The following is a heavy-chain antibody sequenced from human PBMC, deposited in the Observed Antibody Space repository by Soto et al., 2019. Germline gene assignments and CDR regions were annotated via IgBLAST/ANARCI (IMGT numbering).Heavy chain of an antibody. J-gene: IGHJ4*02. D-gene: IGHD3-9*01. V-gene: IGHV4-39*07. CDR3: ARGSAYYDILTGYYKDGFDY. Sequence: SETLSLTCTVSGGSVSSSSYYWGWVRQPPGKGLEWIGSVYYSGSTNYNPSLKSRVTISVDTSKNQFSLKLSSVTAADTAVYYCARGSAYYDILTGYYKDGFDYWGQGTLVTVSS. CDR1: GGSVSSSSYY. CDR2: VYYSGST.